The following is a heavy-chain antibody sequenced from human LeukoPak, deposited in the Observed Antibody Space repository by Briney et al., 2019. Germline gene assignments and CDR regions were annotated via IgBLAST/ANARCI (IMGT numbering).Heavy chain of an antibody. CDR2: IYYSGST. CDR1: GGSISSGDYY. V-gene: IGHV4-30-4*08. CDR3: ARRGSGPPAYFDY. J-gene: IGHJ4*02. D-gene: IGHD5-12*01. Sequence: KASQTLSLTCTVSGGSISSGDYYWSWIRQPPGKGLEWIGYIYYSGSTYYNPSLKSRVTISVDTSKNQFSLKLSSVTAADTAVYYCARRGSGPPAYFDYWGQGTLVTVSS.